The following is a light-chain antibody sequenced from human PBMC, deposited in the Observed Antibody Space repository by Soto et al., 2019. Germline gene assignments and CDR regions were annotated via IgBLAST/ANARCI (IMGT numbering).Light chain of an antibody. J-gene: IGLJ1*01. Sequence: QSVLTQPASVSWSPGQSITISCTGTNSDVGGYNSVSWYQQHPGKAPKLMIYEVSNRPSGVSNRFSGSKSGNTASLTISGLQAEDEADYYCSSYTTSSTLVFGTGTKVTVL. CDR1: NSDVGGYNS. V-gene: IGLV2-14*01. CDR3: SSYTTSSTLV. CDR2: EVS.